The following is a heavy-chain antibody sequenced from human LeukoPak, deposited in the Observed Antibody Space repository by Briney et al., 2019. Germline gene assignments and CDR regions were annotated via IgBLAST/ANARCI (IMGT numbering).Heavy chain of an antibody. D-gene: IGHD2-2*03. CDR1: GYTFTGYY. Sequence: ASVKVSCKASGYTFTGYYMHWVRQAPGQGLEWMGWINPNSGDTNYTQKFQGRVTMTRDTSISTAYMELSRLRSDDTAVYYCAKPRFGYCSSTNCYSWFDPWGQETLVTVSS. J-gene: IGHJ5*02. CDR2: INPNSGDT. CDR3: AKPRFGYCSSTNCYSWFDP. V-gene: IGHV1-2*02.